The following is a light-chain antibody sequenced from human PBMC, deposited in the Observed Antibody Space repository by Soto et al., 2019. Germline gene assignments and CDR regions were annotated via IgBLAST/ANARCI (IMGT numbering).Light chain of an antibody. J-gene: IGLJ3*02. CDR1: SSDVGGYNF. Sequence: QSALTQPASVSGSPGQSITISCAGTSSDVGGYNFVSWYQQHPGKAPKLIIYAVTRRPSGVPDRFSGSKSGNTASLTISGLQAEDEADYYCCSYAGSYTWVFGGGTKLTVL. CDR2: AVT. V-gene: IGLV2-11*01. CDR3: CSYAGSYTWV.